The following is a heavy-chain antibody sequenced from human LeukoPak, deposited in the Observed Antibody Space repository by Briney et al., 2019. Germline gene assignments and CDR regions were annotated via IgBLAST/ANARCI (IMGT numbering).Heavy chain of an antibody. V-gene: IGHV4-38-2*01. CDR2: IFHSGST. D-gene: IGHD3-10*01. Sequence: SETLSLTCAVSGYSISSGYYWGWIRQPPGKGLEWIGSIFHSGSTYYNPSLKSRVNMSVDTSKNQISLKLSSVTAADTAVYYCARTSGSYGSGSYYYYGMDVWGKGTTVTVSS. CDR3: ARTSGSYGSGSYYYYGMDV. CDR1: GYSISSGYY. J-gene: IGHJ6*04.